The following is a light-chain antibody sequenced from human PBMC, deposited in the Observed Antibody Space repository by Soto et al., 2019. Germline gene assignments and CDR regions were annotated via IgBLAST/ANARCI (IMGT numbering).Light chain of an antibody. CDR1: QSVSGSD. CDR2: DAS. J-gene: IGKJ4*01. V-gene: IGKV3D-20*02. Sequence: EVVLTQSPGTLSLSPGERATLSCRASQSVSGSDLAWYQQKPGQAPRLLIYDASNRATGIPARFSGSGSGTDFALTISSLEPEDFAVYHCQQRSNWPLTFGGGTRWIS. CDR3: QQRSNWPLT.